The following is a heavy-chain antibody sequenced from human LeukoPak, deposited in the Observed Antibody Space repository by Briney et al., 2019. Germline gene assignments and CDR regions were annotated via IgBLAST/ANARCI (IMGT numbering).Heavy chain of an antibody. V-gene: IGHV3-48*03. CDR2: ISSSGSTI. CDR1: GFTFSSYE. J-gene: IGHJ2*01. D-gene: IGHD3-10*01. Sequence: GGSLRLSCAASGFTFSSYEMNWVRQAPGKGLEWVSYISSSGSTIYYADSVKGRFTISRDNSKNTVYLQMNSLRAGDTALYYCAKDRRHTVSGGYFDLWGRGTLVIVSS. CDR3: AKDRRHTVSGGYFDL.